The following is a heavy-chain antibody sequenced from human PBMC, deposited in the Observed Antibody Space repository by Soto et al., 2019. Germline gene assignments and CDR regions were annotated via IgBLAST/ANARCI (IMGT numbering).Heavy chain of an antibody. CDR2: INPNSGGT. CDR3: ARDPGRGWYETATTPIDY. CDR1: GYTFTGYY. Sequence: QVQLVQSGAEVKKPGASVKVSCKASGYTFTGYYMHWVRQAPGQGLEWMGWINPNSGGTNYAQKFQGRVTMTRDTSISTAYMELSRLRSDDTAVYYCARDPGRGWYETATTPIDYWGQGTLVTVSS. D-gene: IGHD6-19*01. J-gene: IGHJ4*02. V-gene: IGHV1-2*02.